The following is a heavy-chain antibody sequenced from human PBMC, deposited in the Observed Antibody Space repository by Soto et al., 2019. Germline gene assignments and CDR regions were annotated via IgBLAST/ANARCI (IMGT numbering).Heavy chain of an antibody. Sequence: SVKVSCKASGGTFSSYTISWVRQAPGQGLEWMVRIIPILGIANYAQKFQGRVTITADKSTSTAYMELSSLRSEDTAVYYCARDPWFGELSMEDYCDYWGQGTLGTGSS. V-gene: IGHV1-69*04. J-gene: IGHJ4*02. CDR2: IIPILGIA. CDR1: GGTFSSYT. CDR3: ARDPWFGELSMEDYCDY. D-gene: IGHD3-10*01.